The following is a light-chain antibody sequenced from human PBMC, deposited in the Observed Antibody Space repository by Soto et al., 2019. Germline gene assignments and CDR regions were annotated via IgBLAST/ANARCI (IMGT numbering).Light chain of an antibody. V-gene: IGKV1-9*01. J-gene: IGKJ1*01. CDR1: QDINSY. Sequence: DIQLTQSPSFLSASVGDRVTITCRASQDINSYLAWYQQKPGKAPKLLIYAASTLQSAVPSRFSGGGSGTEFTLTFSSLQPEDVATYYCQQLNSYPRTFGQGTKVEF. CDR3: QQLNSYPRT. CDR2: AAS.